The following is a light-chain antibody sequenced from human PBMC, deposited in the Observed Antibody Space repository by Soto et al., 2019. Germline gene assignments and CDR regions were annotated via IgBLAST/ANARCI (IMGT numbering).Light chain of an antibody. Sequence: QTVVTQEPSFSVSPGTTVTLTCGLSSGSVSTSHYPNWYRQTPGQAPRPLIYFTSIRSSGVPGRFSGSILGNKAALTITGAQADDESYYYCVLYMGSGYWVFGGGTQLTVL. CDR2: FTS. J-gene: IGLJ3*02. V-gene: IGLV8-61*01. CDR3: VLYMGSGYWV. CDR1: SGSVSTSHY.